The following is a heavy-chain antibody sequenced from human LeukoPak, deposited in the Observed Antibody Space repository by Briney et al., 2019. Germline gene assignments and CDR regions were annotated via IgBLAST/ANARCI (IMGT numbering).Heavy chain of an antibody. CDR2: ITSSSTNI. Sequence: GGSLRLSCAASGFTFSTYNMNWVRQAPGKGLEWVSHITSSSTNIYYADSVKGRFTISRDNAKNALSLQMNSLRDEDTAVYYCATSGNYYLKYWGQGTLVTVSS. J-gene: IGHJ4*02. CDR3: ATSGNYYLKY. CDR1: GFTFSTYN. D-gene: IGHD1-26*01. V-gene: IGHV3-48*02.